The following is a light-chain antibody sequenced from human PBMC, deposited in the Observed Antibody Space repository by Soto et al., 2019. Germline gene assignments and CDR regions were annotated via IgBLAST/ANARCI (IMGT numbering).Light chain of an antibody. J-gene: IGLJ1*01. V-gene: IGLV1-40*01. CDR2: ANT. CDR3: QSYDSSLSGYV. CDR1: SSNIGAGYD. Sequence: QSVPTQPPSVSGAPGQRVTISCTGSSSNIGAGYDVHWYQQLPGTAPKLLIYANTNRPSGVPDRFSGSKSGTSASLAITGLQAEDEADYHCQSYDSSLSGYVFGTGTKVTVL.